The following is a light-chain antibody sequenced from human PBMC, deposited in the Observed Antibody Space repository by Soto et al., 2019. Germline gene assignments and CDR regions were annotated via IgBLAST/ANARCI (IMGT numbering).Light chain of an antibody. Sequence: ENVLTQSPGSLSLSPGERVTLSCRASQSVSSNSLPWYQQKPGQAPRLLIYGASSRATGIPDRFSGSGFGTDFTLTISRLEPEDIAVYYCQQYAGSATFGQGTKVEIK. V-gene: IGKV3-20*01. CDR2: GAS. J-gene: IGKJ1*01. CDR3: QQYAGSAT. CDR1: QSVSSNS.